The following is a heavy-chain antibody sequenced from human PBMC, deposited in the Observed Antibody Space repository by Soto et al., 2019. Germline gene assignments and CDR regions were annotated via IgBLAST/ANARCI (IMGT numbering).Heavy chain of an antibody. Sequence: PGESLKISCKGSGYSFTSYWISWVRQMPGKGLERMGRIDPSDSYTNYSPSFQGHVTISAGRSISTAYLQWSSLKASDTAMYYCASTLDYYGSGIFLRNTYYYYNYGMDVWGQGSTVTVSS. CDR2: IDPSDSYT. CDR3: ASTLDYYGSGIFLRNTYYYYNYGMDV. V-gene: IGHV5-10-1*01. J-gene: IGHJ6*02. CDR1: GYSFTSYW. D-gene: IGHD3-10*01.